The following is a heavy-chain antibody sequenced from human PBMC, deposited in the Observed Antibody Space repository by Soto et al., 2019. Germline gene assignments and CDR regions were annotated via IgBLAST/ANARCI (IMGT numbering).Heavy chain of an antibody. D-gene: IGHD6-13*01. CDR1: GFIFSNAW. J-gene: IGHJ4*02. V-gene: IGHV3-15*07. CDR2: IKSKNEGGTA. CDR3: FSSPWKEDY. Sequence: VHLVESGGGFVKPGGSLRLSCAASGFIFSNAWMNWVRQAPGKGLEWVGRIKSKNEGGTADYAAPLKGRSTISRDDSKNTLYLQLNSLTAEDTAVYYCFSSPWKEDYWGQGTLVIVSS.